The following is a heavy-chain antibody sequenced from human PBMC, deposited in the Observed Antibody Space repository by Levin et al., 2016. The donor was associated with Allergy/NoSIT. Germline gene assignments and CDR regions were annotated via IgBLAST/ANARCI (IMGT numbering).Heavy chain of an antibody. V-gene: IGHV4-39*01. D-gene: IGHD6-13*01. Sequence: WIRQPPGKGLEWIGSIYYSGSTYYNPSLKSRVTISVDTSKNQFSLKLSSVTAADTAVYYCARPLGSYSSRTRAFDIWGQGTMVTVSS. CDR3: ARPLGSYSSRTRAFDI. J-gene: IGHJ3*02. CDR2: IYYSGST.